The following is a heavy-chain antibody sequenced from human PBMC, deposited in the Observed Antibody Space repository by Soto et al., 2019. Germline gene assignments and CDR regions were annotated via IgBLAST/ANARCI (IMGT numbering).Heavy chain of an antibody. CDR2: IIPILGIA. J-gene: IGHJ4*02. CDR3: ACSPSYGDYDYFDY. V-gene: IGHV1-69*02. CDR1: GGTFSSYT. Sequence: KVSCKASGGTFSSYTISWVRQAPGQGLEWMGRIIPILGIANYAQKFQGRVTITADKSTSTAYMELSSLRSEDTAVYYCACSPSYGDYDYFDYWGQGTLVTVSS. D-gene: IGHD4-17*01.